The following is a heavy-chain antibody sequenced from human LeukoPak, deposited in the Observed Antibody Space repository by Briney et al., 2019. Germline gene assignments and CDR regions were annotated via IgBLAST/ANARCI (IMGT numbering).Heavy chain of an antibody. D-gene: IGHD3-10*01. Sequence: GGSLRLSCAASGFTFSSYAMHWVRQAPGKGLEWVAVISYDGSNKYYADSVKGRFTISRDNSKNTLYLQMNSLRAEDTAVYYCARGFGRPWGQGTLVTVSS. CDR3: ARGFGRP. CDR1: GFTFSSYA. J-gene: IGHJ5*02. V-gene: IGHV3-30-3*01. CDR2: ISYDGSNK.